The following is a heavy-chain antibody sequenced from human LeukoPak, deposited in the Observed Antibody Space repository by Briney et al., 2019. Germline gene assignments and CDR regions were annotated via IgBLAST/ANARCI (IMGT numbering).Heavy chain of an antibody. J-gene: IGHJ6*03. CDR1: GGSFSGYY. D-gene: IGHD3-10*01. CDR3: ARGRRVRGVPYYYMDV. CDR2: INHSGST. Sequence: KPSETLSLTCAVYGGSFSGYYWSWIRRPPGKGLEWIGEINHSGSTNYNPSLKSRVTISVDTSKNQSSLKLSSVTAADTAVYYCARGRRVRGVPYYYMDVWGKGTTVTVSS. V-gene: IGHV4-34*01.